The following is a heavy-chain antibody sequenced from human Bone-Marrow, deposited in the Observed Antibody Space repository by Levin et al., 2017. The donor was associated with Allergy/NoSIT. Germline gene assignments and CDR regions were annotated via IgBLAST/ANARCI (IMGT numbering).Heavy chain of an antibody. D-gene: IGHD1-26*01. CDR3: VTQTWERVTSYSYYGMDV. J-gene: IGHJ6*02. CDR1: GYTFTNYD. Sequence: ASVKVSCKASGYTFTNYDMNWVRQATGQGLEWMGWMNPNSGNTGYAQKFRGRLTLTRASSISTAYMELSSLTSEDTAVYYCVTQTWERVTSYSYYGMDVWGQGTTVTVSS. V-gene: IGHV1-8*01. CDR2: MNPNSGNT.